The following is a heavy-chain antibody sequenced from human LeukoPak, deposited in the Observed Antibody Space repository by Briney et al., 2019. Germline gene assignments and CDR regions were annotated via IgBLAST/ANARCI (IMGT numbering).Heavy chain of an antibody. V-gene: IGHV3-30*18. CDR3: AKDSRDY. CDR1: GFTFSSYG. CDR2: ISYDGSNK. Sequence: TGGSLRLSCAASGFTFSSYGMHWVRQAPGKGLEWVAVISYDGSNKYYADSVKGRFTISRDNSKNTLYLQMNSLRAEDTAVYYCAKDSRDYWGQGTLVTVSP. J-gene: IGHJ4*02.